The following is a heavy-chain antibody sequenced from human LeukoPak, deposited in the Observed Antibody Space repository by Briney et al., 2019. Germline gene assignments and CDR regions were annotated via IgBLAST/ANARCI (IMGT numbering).Heavy chain of an antibody. Sequence: PSETLSLTCTVSGGSISSGSYYWSWIRQPAGKGLEWIGRIYTSGSTNYNPSLKSRVTISVDTSKNQFSLKLSSVTAADTAVYYCAREVIGGAFDIWGQGTMVTVSS. CDR2: IYTSGST. CDR1: GGSISSGSYY. V-gene: IGHV4-61*02. CDR3: AREVIGGAFDI. J-gene: IGHJ3*02. D-gene: IGHD3-16*02.